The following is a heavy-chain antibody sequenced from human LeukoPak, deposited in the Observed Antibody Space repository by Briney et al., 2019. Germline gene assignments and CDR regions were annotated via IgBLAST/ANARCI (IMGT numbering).Heavy chain of an antibody. CDR2: IIPIFGTA. CDR3: ARGDDSSVYGNFDY. Sequence: ASVKVSCKASGGTFSSYAISWVRQAPGQGLEWMGGIIPIFGTANYAQKFQGRVTITADKSTSTAYMELSSLRSEDTAVYYCARGDDSSVYGNFDYWAQGTLFTVSS. D-gene: IGHD3-22*01. CDR1: GGTFSSYA. J-gene: IGHJ4*02. V-gene: IGHV1-69*06.